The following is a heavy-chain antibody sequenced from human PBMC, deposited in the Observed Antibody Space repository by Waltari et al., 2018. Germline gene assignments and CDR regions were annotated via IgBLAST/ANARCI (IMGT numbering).Heavy chain of an antibody. CDR3: ARGRRESVWVGELLYYHYYGMDV. Sequence: QVQLQQRGTGLLKTSRTLSLTCDVSGGSFSDYCWTWIRQSPGKGLEWIGEIVHSGSTSYTPSLRGRITISLDTSKNQFSLRLNSVTAADTAVYYCARGRRESVWVGELLYYHYYGMDVWGQGTTVSVSS. CDR2: IVHSGST. J-gene: IGHJ6*02. CDR1: GGSFSDYC. V-gene: IGHV4-34*02. D-gene: IGHD3-10*01.